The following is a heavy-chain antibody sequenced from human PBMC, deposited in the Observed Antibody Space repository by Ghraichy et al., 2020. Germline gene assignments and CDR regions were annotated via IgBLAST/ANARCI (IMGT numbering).Heavy chain of an antibody. D-gene: IGHD6-13*01. Sequence: GESLNISCAASGFTFSSYSMNWVRQAPGKGLEWVSSISSSSSYIYYADSVKGRYTISRDNAKNSLYLQMNSLRAEDTAVYYCARAVGYSSHRRAKHDAFDIWGQGTMVTVSS. J-gene: IGHJ3*02. CDR1: GFTFSSYS. CDR3: ARAVGYSSHRRAKHDAFDI. CDR2: ISSSSSYI. V-gene: IGHV3-21*01.